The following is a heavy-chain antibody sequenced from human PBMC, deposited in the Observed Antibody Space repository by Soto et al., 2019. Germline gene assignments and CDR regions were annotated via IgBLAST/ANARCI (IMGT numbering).Heavy chain of an antibody. CDR3: ARSPRVPYSGIAAASDPYYFDY. V-gene: IGHV1-69*08. Sequence: SVKVSCEASEATFSSYPISWVRQAPGQGLEWMGRIIPILGTANYAQKFQGRVTITADKSTSTAYMELSSLRSEDTAVYYCARSPRVPYSGIAAASDPYYFDYWGQGTLVTVSS. D-gene: IGHD6-13*01. CDR2: IIPILGTA. J-gene: IGHJ4*02. CDR1: EATFSSYP.